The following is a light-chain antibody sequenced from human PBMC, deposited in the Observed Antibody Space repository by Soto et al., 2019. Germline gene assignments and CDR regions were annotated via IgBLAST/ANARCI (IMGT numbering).Light chain of an antibody. CDR1: SSDVGNYNY. V-gene: IGLV2-14*01. J-gene: IGLJ1*01. CDR2: MVS. Sequence: ALTQPASVSGSPGQSITISCTGTSSDVGNYNYVSWYQQYPGRVPKLLIYMVSNRASGVSNRFSGSKSGNTASLTISGLQAEDEADYFCTSPTPGSLYVFGTGTKVAVL. CDR3: TSPTPGSLYV.